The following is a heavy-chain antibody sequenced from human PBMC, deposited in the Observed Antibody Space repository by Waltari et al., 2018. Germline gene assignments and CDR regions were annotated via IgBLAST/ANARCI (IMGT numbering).Heavy chain of an antibody. CDR2: IFYSGKT. CDR1: GGSIKSYF. D-gene: IGHD1-26*01. Sequence: QVQLQESGPGMVKPSETLSLTCTVSGGSIKSYFWSWVRQLPGTGLEWIGYIFYSGKTNSIPSLKTRVTISVDTSENQFSLMLSSVTAADTAGYYCAREIVGATGYFDLWGRGTLVTVSS. CDR3: AREIVGATGYFDL. V-gene: IGHV4-59*01. J-gene: IGHJ2*01.